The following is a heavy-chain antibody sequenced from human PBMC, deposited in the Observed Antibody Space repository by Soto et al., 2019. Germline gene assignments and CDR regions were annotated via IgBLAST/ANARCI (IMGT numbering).Heavy chain of an antibody. CDR3: TSYREYCSSTSCYVGYYYYMDV. V-gene: IGHV3-49*03. D-gene: IGHD2-2*01. Sequence: GGSLRLSCTASGLTFGDYAMSWFRQAPGKGLEWVGFIRSKAYGGTTEYAASVKGRFTISRDDSKSIAYLQMNSLKTEDTAVYYCTSYREYCSSTSCYVGYYYYMDVWGKGTTVTVSS. J-gene: IGHJ6*03. CDR1: GLTFGDYA. CDR2: IRSKAYGGTT.